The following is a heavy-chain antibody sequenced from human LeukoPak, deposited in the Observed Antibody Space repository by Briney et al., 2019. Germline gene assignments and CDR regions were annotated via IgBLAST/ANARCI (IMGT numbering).Heavy chain of an antibody. CDR1: GGSISSSSYY. J-gene: IGHJ4*02. D-gene: IGHD3-16*02. CDR2: IYYSGST. Sequence: SETLSLTCTVSGGSISSSSYYWGWIRQPPGKGLEWIGSIYYSGSTYYNPSLKSRVTISVGTSKNQFSLKLSSVTAADTAVYYCARLIPSLRSIDYWGQGTLVTVSS. V-gene: IGHV4-39*01. CDR3: ARLIPSLRSIDY.